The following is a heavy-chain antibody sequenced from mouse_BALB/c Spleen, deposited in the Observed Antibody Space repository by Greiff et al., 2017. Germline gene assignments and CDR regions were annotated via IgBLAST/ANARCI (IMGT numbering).Heavy chain of an antibody. Sequence: VKLQESGPGLVAPSQSLSITCTVSGFSLTSYGVHWVRQPPGKGLEWLGVIWAGGSTNYNSALMSRLSISKDNSKSQVFLKMNSLQTDDTAMYYCARGGGNYYGSSPYFDVWGAGTTVTVSS. CDR1: GFSLTSYG. V-gene: IGHV2-9*02. CDR2: IWAGGST. CDR3: ARGGGNYYGSSPYFDV. J-gene: IGHJ1*01. D-gene: IGHD1-1*01.